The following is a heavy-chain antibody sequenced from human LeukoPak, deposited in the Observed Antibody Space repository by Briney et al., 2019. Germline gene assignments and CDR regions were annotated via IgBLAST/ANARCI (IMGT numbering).Heavy chain of an antibody. CDR3: AKAGKQRTPISYYFDY. CDR2: ISGSGGST. V-gene: IGHV3-23*01. D-gene: IGHD1/OR15-1a*01. J-gene: IGHJ4*02. CDR1: GFTFSSYA. Sequence: GGSLRLSCAASGFTFSSYAMSWVRQAPGKGLEWVSAISGSGGSTYYADSVKGRFTIARDNSKNTLYLQMSSLRAEDTAVYYCAKAGKQRTPISYYFDYWGQGTLVTVSS.